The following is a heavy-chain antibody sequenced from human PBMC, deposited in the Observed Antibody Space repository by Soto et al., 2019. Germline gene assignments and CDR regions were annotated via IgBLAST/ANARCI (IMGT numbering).Heavy chain of an antibody. D-gene: IGHD1-1*01. Sequence: QVQLEQSGAEVKKPGSSVKVSCKASGGTFRNSAISWVRQAPGQGLEWMGGIMPIFRTPDYAHKFQGRVTIPADESTSTAYMELSGLRSDDTAVYYCARDNDRPQLGGNYYYILDVWGHGTTVTVSS. CDR1: GGTFRNSA. J-gene: IGHJ6*02. V-gene: IGHV1-69*12. CDR2: IMPIFRTP. CDR3: ARDNDRPQLGGNYYYILDV.